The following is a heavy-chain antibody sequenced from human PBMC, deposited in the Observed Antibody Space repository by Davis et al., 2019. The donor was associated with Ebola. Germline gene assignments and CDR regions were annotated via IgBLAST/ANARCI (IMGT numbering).Heavy chain of an antibody. J-gene: IGHJ4*02. CDR2: ISPTGNVI. CDR3: AKQLERRGSFDY. D-gene: IGHD3-16*01. CDR1: GFLFDNYA. Sequence: PGGSLRLSCVASGFLFDNYAMSWVRQSPGKGLEWLSSISPTGNVINYAESMEGRFTMSRDNSKNTLYLQMNSLRADDTARYYCAKQLERRGSFDYWGQGTLVTVSS. V-gene: IGHV3-23*01.